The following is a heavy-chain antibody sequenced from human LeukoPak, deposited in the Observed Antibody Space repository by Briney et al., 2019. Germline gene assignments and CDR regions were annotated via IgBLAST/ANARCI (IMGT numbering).Heavy chain of an antibody. CDR3: AKRQAIGYCSGGSCYSPPIDY. V-gene: IGHV3-23*01. CDR1: GFTFSSYA. CDR2: ISGSGGST. J-gene: IGHJ4*02. Sequence: GGSLRLSCAASGFTFSSYAMSWVRQAPGKGLEGVSAISGSGGSTYYADSVKGRFTISRDNSKNTLYLQMNSLRAEDTAVYYCAKRQAIGYCSGGSCYSPPIDYWGQGTLVTVSS. D-gene: IGHD2-15*01.